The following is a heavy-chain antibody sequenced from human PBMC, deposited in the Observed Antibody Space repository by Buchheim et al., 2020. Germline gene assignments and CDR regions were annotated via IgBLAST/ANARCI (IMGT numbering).Heavy chain of an antibody. V-gene: IGHV4-39*01. D-gene: IGHD6-19*01. Sequence: QLQLQESGPGLVKPSETLSLTCTVSGGSIGSSSSYWGWIRHPPGKGLEWIGAISYSGHTHYNPSLKCRVTISADPSNNQVSLRLTSVTAADTAVYYCAVDRGWAVDYWGQGTL. CDR1: GGSIGSSSSY. CDR2: ISYSGHT. CDR3: AVDRGWAVDY. J-gene: IGHJ4*02.